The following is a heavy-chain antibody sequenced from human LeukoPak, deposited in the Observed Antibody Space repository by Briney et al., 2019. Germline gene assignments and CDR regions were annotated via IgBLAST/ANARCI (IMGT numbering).Heavy chain of an antibody. CDR2: IKSKTDGGTT. CDR3: TTPRGYLYGRVY. V-gene: IGHV3-15*01. CDR1: GFTFSNAW. D-gene: IGHD5-18*01. J-gene: IGHJ4*02. Sequence: PGGSLRLSCAASGFTFSNAWMSWVRQAPGKGLEWVGRIKSKTDGGTTDYAAPVKGRFTISRDESKNTLYLQMNSLKTEDTAVYYCTTPRGYLYGRVYWGQGTLVTVSS.